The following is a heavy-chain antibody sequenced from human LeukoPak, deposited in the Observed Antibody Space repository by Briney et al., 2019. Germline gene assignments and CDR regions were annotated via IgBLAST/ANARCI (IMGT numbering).Heavy chain of an antibody. J-gene: IGHJ4*02. CDR3: ARGFGYYDSSGFDY. Sequence: SETLSLTCTVSGGSLSSYYWSWIRQPAGKGLEWIGRIYTSGSTNYNPSLKSRVTMSVDTSKNQFSLKLSSVTAADTAVYYCARGFGYYDSSGFDYWGQGTLVTVSS. CDR1: GGSLSSYY. V-gene: IGHV4-4*07. CDR2: IYTSGST. D-gene: IGHD3-22*01.